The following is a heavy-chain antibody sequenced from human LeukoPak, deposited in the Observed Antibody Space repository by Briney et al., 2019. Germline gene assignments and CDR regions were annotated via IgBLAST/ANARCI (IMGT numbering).Heavy chain of an antibody. CDR3: ARDWNKYYFDY. V-gene: IGHV4-39*07. CDR2: IYYSGST. CDR1: GGSISSSSYY. D-gene: IGHD1/OR15-1a*01. J-gene: IGHJ4*02. Sequence: SETLSLTCTVSGGSISSSSYYWGWIRQPPGKGLEWIGSIYYSGSTYYNPSLKSRVTMSVDTSKNQFSLKLSSVTAADTAVYYCARDWNKYYFDYWGQGTLVTVSS.